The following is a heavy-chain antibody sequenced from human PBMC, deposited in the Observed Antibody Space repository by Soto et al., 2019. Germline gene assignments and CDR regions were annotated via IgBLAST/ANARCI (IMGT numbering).Heavy chain of an antibody. V-gene: IGHV3-23*01. CDR1: GFTFSRFA. D-gene: IGHD5-12*01. J-gene: IGHJ4*02. Sequence: PGGSLRLSCAASGFTFSRFAMSWVRQAPGKGLEWVSIISGSGGSIDYADSVKGRFTVSRDNSENTLYLQINSLRAEDTAVYYSTKGKGLVATKYSFRHWGPGTLVTVSS. CDR2: ISGSGGSI. CDR3: TKGKGLVATKYSFRH.